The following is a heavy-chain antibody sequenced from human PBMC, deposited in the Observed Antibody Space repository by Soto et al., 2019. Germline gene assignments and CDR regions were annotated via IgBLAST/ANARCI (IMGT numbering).Heavy chain of an antibody. CDR1: GGSISSSNW. CDR3: ARDREGSYGMDV. Sequence: PSETLSLTCAVSGGSISSSNWWSWVRQPPGKGLEWIGEIYHSGSTNYNPSLKSRVTISVDESKNQFSLKLSSVTAADTAVYYCARDREGSYGMDVWGQGTTVTVSS. CDR2: IYHSGST. J-gene: IGHJ6*02. V-gene: IGHV4-4*02.